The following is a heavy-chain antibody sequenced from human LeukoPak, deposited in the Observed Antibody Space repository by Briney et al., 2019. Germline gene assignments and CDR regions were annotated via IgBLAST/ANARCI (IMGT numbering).Heavy chain of an antibody. J-gene: IGHJ6*03. CDR2: IKQDGSEK. Sequence: GGSLRLSCAASGFTFSSYWMSWVRQAPGKGLEWVANIKQDGSEKYYVDSVKGRFTISRDNAKNTLYLQMNSLRAEDTAVYYCARDRTLRPPTYMDVWGKGTTVTVSS. CDR1: GFTFSSYW. CDR3: ARDRTLRPPTYMDV. V-gene: IGHV3-7*01.